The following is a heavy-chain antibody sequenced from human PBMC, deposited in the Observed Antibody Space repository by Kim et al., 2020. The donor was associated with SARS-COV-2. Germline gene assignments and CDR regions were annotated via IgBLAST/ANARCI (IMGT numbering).Heavy chain of an antibody. V-gene: IGHV4-34*01. CDR1: GGSFSGYY. CDR3: VRGEYDYIWGSYRYLYYFDY. J-gene: IGHJ4*02. CDR2: INHSGST. D-gene: IGHD3-16*02. Sequence: SETLSLTCAVYGGSFSGYYWSWIRQPPGKGLEWIGEINHSGSTNYNPSLKSRVTISVDTSKNQFSLKLSSVTAADTAVYYCVRGEYDYIWGSYRYLYYFDYWGQGTLVTVSS.